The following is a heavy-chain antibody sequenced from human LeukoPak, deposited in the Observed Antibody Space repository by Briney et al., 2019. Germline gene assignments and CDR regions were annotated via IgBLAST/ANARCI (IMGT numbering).Heavy chain of an antibody. CDR2: VHYSGST. CDR3: ARAPPCPAVGGSCYLFDY. Sequence: SETLSLTCTVSDGSITNYDWSWVRQPPGKGLEFIGHVHYSGSTNYNPSLKSRVTISVDTSKNQFSLKLSSVTAADTAVYYCARAPPCPAVGGSCYLFDYWGQGTLVTVSS. D-gene: IGHD2-15*01. CDR1: DGSITNYD. V-gene: IGHV4-59*01. J-gene: IGHJ4*02.